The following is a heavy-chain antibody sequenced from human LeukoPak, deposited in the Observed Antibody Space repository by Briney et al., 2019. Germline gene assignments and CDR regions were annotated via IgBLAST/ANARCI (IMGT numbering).Heavy chain of an antibody. CDR3: ARDSRGGGPDFDY. J-gene: IGHJ4*02. CDR2: IHYSGTT. CDR1: GGSISSYY. D-gene: IGHD3-16*01. Sequence: SETLSLTCTVSGGSISSYYWAWIRQSPGKGLEWIGYIHYSGTTYYNPSLNSRVTISVDSSRTQFSLTLTSVTAADTAVYYCARDSRGGGPDFDYWGQGTLVTVSS. V-gene: IGHV4-59*01.